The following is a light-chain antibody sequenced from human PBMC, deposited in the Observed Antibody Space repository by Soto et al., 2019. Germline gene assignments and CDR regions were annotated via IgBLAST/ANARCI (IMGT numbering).Light chain of an antibody. V-gene: IGKV1-5*03. CDR2: KAS. J-gene: IGKJ1*01. CDR3: QHCNSYSEA. CDR1: QTISSW. Sequence: DIQMTQSPSTLSGSVGDRVTITCRASQTISSWLAWYQQKPGKAPKLLIYKASTLKSGVPSRLSGSGSGTEFTLTISSLQPDDFATYYCQHCNSYSEAFGQGTKVELK.